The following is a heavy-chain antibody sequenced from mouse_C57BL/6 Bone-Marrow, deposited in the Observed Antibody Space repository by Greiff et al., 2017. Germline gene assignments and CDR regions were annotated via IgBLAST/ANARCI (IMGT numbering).Heavy chain of an antibody. CDR3: TYYYGSSGWYFDV. CDR2: IDPENGDT. CDR1: GFNIKDDY. Sequence: VQLQQSGAELVRPGASVKLSCTASGFNIKDDYMHWVKQRPEQGLEWIGWIDPENGDTEYASQFQGTATITADTSSNTAYLQLSSLTSEDTAVYYCTYYYGSSGWYFDVWGTGTTVTVSS. V-gene: IGHV14-4*01. J-gene: IGHJ1*03. D-gene: IGHD1-1*01.